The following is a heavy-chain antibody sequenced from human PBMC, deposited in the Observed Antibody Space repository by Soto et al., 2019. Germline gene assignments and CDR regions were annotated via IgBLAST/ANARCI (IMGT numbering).Heavy chain of an antibody. CDR1: GGSISSSSYY. CDR2: IYYTGST. CDR3: ANRGYSFAYLPFDD. D-gene: IGHD5-18*01. Sequence: QLQLQESGPGLVKPSETLSLTCTVSGGSISSSSYYWGWIRQPPGKGLEWIGIIYYTGSTYYNPSLKSRITISVNMSKNQFSLNLNSVTAADTAVYYCANRGYSFAYLPFDDCGQGTLVTVSS. V-gene: IGHV4-39*01. J-gene: IGHJ4*02.